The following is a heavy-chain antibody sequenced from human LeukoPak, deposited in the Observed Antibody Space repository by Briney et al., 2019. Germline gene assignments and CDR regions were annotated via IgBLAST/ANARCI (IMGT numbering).Heavy chain of an antibody. J-gene: IGHJ4*02. CDR3: AKPVSMVRGVPDY. D-gene: IGHD3-10*01. Sequence: GGSLRLSCAASGFTFSSYGMHWVRQAPGKGLEWVAFIRYDGSNKYYADSVKGRFTISRDNSKNTLYLQMNSLRAEDTAVYYCAKPVSMVRGVPDYRGQGTLVTVSS. CDR2: IRYDGSNK. CDR1: GFTFSSYG. V-gene: IGHV3-30*02.